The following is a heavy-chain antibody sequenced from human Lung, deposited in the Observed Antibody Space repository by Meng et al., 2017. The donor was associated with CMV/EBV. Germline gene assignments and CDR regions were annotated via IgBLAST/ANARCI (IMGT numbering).Heavy chain of an antibody. CDR3: ARDRGISGTTFRGNY. J-gene: IGHJ4*02. Sequence: ASVKVSXKASGYTFTTYGISWVRQAPGQGLAWMGWIGVYDGKTNYAQKLQGRVTVTTDISTTTAYMDLRSLRSDDTDVYYCARDRGISGTTFRGNYWGQGKXVNGSS. CDR2: IGVYDGKT. D-gene: IGHD1-20*01. V-gene: IGHV1-18*01. CDR1: GYTFTTYG.